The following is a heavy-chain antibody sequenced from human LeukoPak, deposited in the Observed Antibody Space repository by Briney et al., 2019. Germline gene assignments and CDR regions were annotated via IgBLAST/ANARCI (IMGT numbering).Heavy chain of an antibody. Sequence: PGGSLRLSCAASGFTFSGSAMHWVRQASGKGLEWVGRIRSKANSYATAYAASVKGRFTISRDDSKNTAYLQMNSLKTEDTAVYYCTRPDPHLITIFGVTSDVWGKGTTVTVSS. V-gene: IGHV3-73*01. CDR1: GFTFSGSA. D-gene: IGHD3-3*01. J-gene: IGHJ6*04. CDR3: TRPDPHLITIFGVTSDV. CDR2: IRSKANSYAT.